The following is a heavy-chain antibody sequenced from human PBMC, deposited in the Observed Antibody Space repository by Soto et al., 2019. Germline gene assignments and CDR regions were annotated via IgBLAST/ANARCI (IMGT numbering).Heavy chain of an antibody. Sequence: PGGSLRLSCAASGFTFSSYWMHWVRQAPGKGLVWVSRINGDGSSTSYAGSVKGRFTISRDNAKNTLYLQMNSLRAEDTAVYYCVRTSLVVAAATREDYWGQGTLVTVSS. V-gene: IGHV3-74*01. CDR3: VRTSLVVAAATREDY. D-gene: IGHD2-15*01. CDR2: INGDGSST. CDR1: GFTFSSYW. J-gene: IGHJ4*02.